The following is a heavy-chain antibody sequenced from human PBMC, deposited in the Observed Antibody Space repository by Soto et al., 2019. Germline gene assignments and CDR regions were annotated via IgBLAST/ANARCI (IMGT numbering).Heavy chain of an antibody. D-gene: IGHD3-3*01. Sequence: ASVNVSCKASGYTFTSYGISWVRQAPGQGLEWMGWISAYNGNTNYAQKLQGRVTMTTDTSTSTAYMELRSLRSDDTAVYYCAMNGITIFGVVITNFDYWGQGTLVTVSS. J-gene: IGHJ4*02. CDR2: ISAYNGNT. CDR1: GYTFTSYG. CDR3: AMNGITIFGVVITNFDY. V-gene: IGHV1-18*04.